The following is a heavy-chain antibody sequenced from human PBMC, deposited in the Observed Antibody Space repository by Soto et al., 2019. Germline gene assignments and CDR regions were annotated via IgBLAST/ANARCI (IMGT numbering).Heavy chain of an antibody. CDR1: GYSFTIYW. CDR3: ARPHYYDSSGLKYYFDY. Sequence: GESLKISCNGSGYSFTIYWIGLVLQMPGKGLEWMGIIYPGDSDTRYSPSFQGQVTISADKSISTAYLQWSSLKASDTAMYYCARPHYYDSSGLKYYFDYWGQGTLVTVSS. J-gene: IGHJ4*02. D-gene: IGHD3-22*01. CDR2: IYPGDSDT. V-gene: IGHV5-51*01.